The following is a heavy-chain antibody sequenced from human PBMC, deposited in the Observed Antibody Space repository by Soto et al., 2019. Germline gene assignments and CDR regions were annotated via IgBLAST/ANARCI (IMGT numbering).Heavy chain of an antibody. J-gene: IGHJ4*02. CDR3: AKIPPEDTSSVDY. CDR2: ISGSGSGT. V-gene: IGHV3-23*01. CDR1: GFTFSIHA. D-gene: IGHD2-2*01. Sequence: QLLESGGGLVQPGGSLRLSCAASGFTFSIHAMTWVRQDPGKGLEWVSGISGSGSGTYYAHSVKGRFTISRDNAKNTLYLQMNSLRAEDTAVYYCAKIPPEDTSSVDYWGQGILVSFSS.